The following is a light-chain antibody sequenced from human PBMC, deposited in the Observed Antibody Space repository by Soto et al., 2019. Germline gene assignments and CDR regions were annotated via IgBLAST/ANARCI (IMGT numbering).Light chain of an antibody. CDR3: QQYASYPWT. CDR2: DAS. V-gene: IGKV1-5*01. J-gene: IGKJ1*01. CDR1: QSISSW. Sequence: DIQMTQSPSTLSASVGDRVSITCRASQSISSWLAWYQQKPGKAPKLLIYDASSLESGVPSRFRGSASGTEFSLTISSLQPGDSATFYCQQYASYPWTFGRGTKVDIK.